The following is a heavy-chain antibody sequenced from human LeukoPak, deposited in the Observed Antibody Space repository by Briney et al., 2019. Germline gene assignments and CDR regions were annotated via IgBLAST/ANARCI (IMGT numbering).Heavy chain of an antibody. CDR1: GFTFSSYW. CDR3: VRTLAYYYDSGGFDY. CDR2: VNSDGSVT. D-gene: IGHD3-22*01. J-gene: IGHJ4*02. V-gene: IGHV3-74*01. Sequence: GGSLRLSCAASGFTFSSYWMHWARQAPGKGLVWVPRVNSDGSVTNYADSVKGRFTISRDNAKSTLYLQMNSLRAEDMALYYCVRTLAYYYDSGGFDYWGQGTLVTVSS.